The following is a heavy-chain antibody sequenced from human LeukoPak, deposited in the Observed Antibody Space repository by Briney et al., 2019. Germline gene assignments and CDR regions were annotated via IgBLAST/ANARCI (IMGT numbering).Heavy chain of an antibody. V-gene: IGHV4-59*01. Sequence: SETLSLTCTVSGGSISSYYWSWIRQPPGKGLEWIGYIYYSGSTNYNPSLKSRVTISVDTSKNQFSLKLSSVTAADTAVYYCARVGYSSSRYIFDYWGQGTLVTVSS. CDR1: GGSISSYY. CDR3: ARVGYSSSRYIFDY. D-gene: IGHD6-13*01. J-gene: IGHJ4*02. CDR2: IYYSGST.